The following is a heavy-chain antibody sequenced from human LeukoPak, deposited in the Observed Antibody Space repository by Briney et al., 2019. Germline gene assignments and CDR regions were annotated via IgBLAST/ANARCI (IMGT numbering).Heavy chain of an antibody. D-gene: IGHD1-1*01. V-gene: IGHV3-74*01. J-gene: IGHJ5*02. CDR2: NSSDGSST. Sequence: GGSLRLSCAASVFAFTTDCMHWVRQAPGEGLVWVSRNSSDGSSTSYADSVKGRFTISRDSAKNTLYLQMNSLRAEDTAVYYCARAIGSGMGSYWFDPWGRGTLVTVSS. CDR1: VFAFTTDC. CDR3: ARAIGSGMGSYWFDP.